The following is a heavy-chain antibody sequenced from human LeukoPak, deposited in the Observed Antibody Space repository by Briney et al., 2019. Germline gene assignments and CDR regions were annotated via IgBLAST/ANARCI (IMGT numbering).Heavy chain of an antibody. CDR3: ARVAPTRGFASSGYYPLDY. J-gene: IGHJ4*02. CDR1: GGSINSYY. CDR2: IYYSGST. V-gene: IGHV4-59*01. D-gene: IGHD3-22*01. Sequence: KPSETLSLTCTVSGGSINSYYWSWIRQPPGKGLEWIGYIYYSGSTNYNPSLKSRVTITVDTSKNQFSLRLTSVTAADTAVYYCARVAPTRGFASSGYYPLDYWGQGSPVNVSS.